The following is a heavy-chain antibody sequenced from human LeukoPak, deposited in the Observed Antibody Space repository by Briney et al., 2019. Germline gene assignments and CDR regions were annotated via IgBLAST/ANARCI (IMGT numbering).Heavy chain of an antibody. CDR1: GFTFSDYY. V-gene: IGHV3-11*03. J-gene: IGHJ4*02. Sequence: PGQSLRLSCAAAGFTFSDYYMSWIRQAPGKGLEMDSCISSSSYTNYADSVKGRFTISRDSAKNSLHLQMNSLRAEDTFVFHGADGIRDAFDYWGQGILVTVSS. CDR2: ISSSSYT. D-gene: IGHD5-24*01. CDR3: ADGIRDAFDY.